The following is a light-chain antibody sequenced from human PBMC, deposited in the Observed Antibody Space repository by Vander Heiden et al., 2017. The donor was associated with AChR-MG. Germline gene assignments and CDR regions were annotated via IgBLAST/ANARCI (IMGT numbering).Light chain of an antibody. J-gene: IGKJ2*01. CDR1: QSISSY. V-gene: IGKV1-39*01. CDR2: AAS. CDR3: QQSYRNPRT. Sequence: DIQMTQSPSSLSASVGARVTITCQASQSISSYLNWYQQKPGTAPKLLIDAASSLQSGVQSRCSGSGSGKDFTRTIRSLQPEDVATYYWQQSYRNPRTFGQGTKLEIK.